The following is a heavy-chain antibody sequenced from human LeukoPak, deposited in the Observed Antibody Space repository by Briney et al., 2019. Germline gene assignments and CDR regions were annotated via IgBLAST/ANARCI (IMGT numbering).Heavy chain of an antibody. CDR3: ARDLFSGSYYPTTVFDY. D-gene: IGHD1-26*01. Sequence: GGSLRLSCAASGFTFSSYAMHWVRQAPGKGLEWVAVISYDGSNKYYADSVKGRFTISRDNSKNTLYLQMNSLRAEDTAVYYCARDLFSGSYYPTTVFDYWGQGTLVTVSS. CDR1: GFTFSSYA. V-gene: IGHV3-30-3*01. CDR2: ISYDGSNK. J-gene: IGHJ4*02.